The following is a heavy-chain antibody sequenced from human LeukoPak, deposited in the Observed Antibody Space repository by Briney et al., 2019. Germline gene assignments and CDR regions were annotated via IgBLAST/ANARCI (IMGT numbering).Heavy chain of an antibody. D-gene: IGHD2-15*01. Sequence: GASVKVPCKASGGTFSSYAISWVRQAPGQGLEWMGGIIPIFGTANYAQKFQGRVTITADESTSTAYMELSSLRSEDTAVYYCARGPTFGGFDYWGQGTLVTVSS. CDR3: ARGPTFGGFDY. CDR2: IIPIFGTA. J-gene: IGHJ4*02. V-gene: IGHV1-69*13. CDR1: GGTFSSYA.